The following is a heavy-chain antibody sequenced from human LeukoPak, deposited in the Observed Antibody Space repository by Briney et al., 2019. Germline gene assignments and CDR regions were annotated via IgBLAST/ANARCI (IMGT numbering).Heavy chain of an antibody. J-gene: IGHJ6*03. CDR2: ISWDGGST. CDR1: GFTFDDYA. Sequence: PGGSLRLSCAASGFTFDDYAMHWVRQAPGKGLEWVSLISWDGGSTYYADSVKGRFTISRDNSKNSLYLQMNSLRAEDTALYYCAKGAVGSDFWSGYHYYYYYYMDVWGKGTTVTISS. D-gene: IGHD3-3*01. V-gene: IGHV3-43D*03. CDR3: AKGAVGSDFWSGYHYYYYYYMDV.